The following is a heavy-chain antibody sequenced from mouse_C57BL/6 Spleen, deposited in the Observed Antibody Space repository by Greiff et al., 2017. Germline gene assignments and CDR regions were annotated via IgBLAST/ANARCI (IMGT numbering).Heavy chain of an antibody. CDR3: ARLYGQFPHFDY. J-gene: IGHJ2*01. Sequence: EVKLVESGGGLVKPGGSLKLSCAASGFTFSSYTMSWVRQTPEKRLEWVATISGGGGNTYYPDSVKGRFTISRDNAKNTLYLQMSSLRSEDTALYYCARLYGQFPHFDYWGQGTTLTVSS. CDR2: ISGGGGNT. D-gene: IGHD1-1*02. CDR1: GFTFSSYT. V-gene: IGHV5-9*01.